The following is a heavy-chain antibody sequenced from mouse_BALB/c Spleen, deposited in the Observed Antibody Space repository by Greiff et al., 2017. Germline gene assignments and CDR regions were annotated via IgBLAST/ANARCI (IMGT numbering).Heavy chain of an antibody. Sequence: EVKVVESGGGLVKPGGSLKLSCAASGFAFSSYDMSWVRQTPEKRLEWVAYISSGSSTIYYADTVKGRFTISRDNPKNTLFLQMTSLRSEDTAMYYCARFGDYGLGGAMDYWGQGTSVTVSS. V-gene: IGHV5-12-1*01. J-gene: IGHJ4*01. CDR2: ISSGSSTI. D-gene: IGHD1-1*02. CDR1: GFAFSSYD. CDR3: ARFGDYGLGGAMDY.